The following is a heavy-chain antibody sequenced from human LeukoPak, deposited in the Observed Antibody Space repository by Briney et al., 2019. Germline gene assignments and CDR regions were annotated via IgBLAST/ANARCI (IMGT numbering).Heavy chain of an antibody. CDR3: ARTYYDILTGYNPYFDY. Sequence: GGSLRLSCAASGFTFNTYTMNWVRQAPGKGLEWVSSITASSTAIYSADSVRGRFTISRDNAKNFLYLQMNSLRAEDTAVYYCARTYYDILTGYNPYFDYWGQGILVTVSS. CDR1: GFTFNTYT. J-gene: IGHJ4*02. CDR2: ITASSTAI. D-gene: IGHD3-9*01. V-gene: IGHV3-21*01.